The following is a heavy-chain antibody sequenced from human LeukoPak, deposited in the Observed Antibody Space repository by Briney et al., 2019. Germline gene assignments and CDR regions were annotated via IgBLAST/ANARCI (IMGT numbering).Heavy chain of an antibody. J-gene: IGHJ4*02. CDR1: GYTFTGYF. CDR2: INPNSGAT. D-gene: IGHD5-12*01. CDR3: ARDFGKYSGYDFDF. Sequence: ASVNVSCKASGYTFTGYFMHWMRQAPGQGREWMACINPNSGATNYVPKFQGRVTLTRDTSITTASMELSRMRSDDTAVYYCARDFGKYSGYDFDFWGQGTLVTVSS. V-gene: IGHV1-2*02.